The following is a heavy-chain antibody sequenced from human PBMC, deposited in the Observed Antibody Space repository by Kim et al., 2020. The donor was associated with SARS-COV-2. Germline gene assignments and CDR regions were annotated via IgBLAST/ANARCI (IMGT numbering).Heavy chain of an antibody. CDR2: INPNSGGT. CDR1: GYTFTGYY. CDR3: ARVPLWDYYDSSGYYYTNSFDC. D-gene: IGHD3-22*01. V-gene: IGHV1-2*06. J-gene: IGHJ4*02. Sequence: ASVKVSCKASGYTFTGYYMHWVRQAPGQGLEWMGRINPNSGGTNYAQKFQGRVTMTRDTSISTAYMELSRLRSDDTAVYYCARVPLWDYYDSSGYYYTNSFDCWRQGTLVAV.